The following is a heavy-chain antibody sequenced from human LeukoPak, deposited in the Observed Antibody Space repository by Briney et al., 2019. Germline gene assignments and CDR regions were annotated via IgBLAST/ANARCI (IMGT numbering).Heavy chain of an antibody. J-gene: IGHJ4*02. D-gene: IGHD3-9*01. CDR3: ARMRNDLLTGYDYYFGY. CDR1: GGSINSGAYF. CDR2: IYSSGGT. V-gene: IGHV4-31*03. Sequence: SETLSLTCTVSGGSINSGAYFWSWIRQHPGKGLEWIGNIYSSGGTYYNPSLKSRVTISVDTSKSHFSLKLSSVTAADTAVYYCARMRNDLLTGYDYYFGYWGQGTLVTVSS.